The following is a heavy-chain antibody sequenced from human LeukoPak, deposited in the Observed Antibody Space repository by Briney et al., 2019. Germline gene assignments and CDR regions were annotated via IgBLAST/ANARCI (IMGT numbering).Heavy chain of an antibody. Sequence: ASVKVSCKASGYIFTDYYMHWVRQAPGQELGWMGRINPNSGGTNYAQKFQGRVTMTRNTSISTAYMELSSLRSEDTAVYYCARGRFFYCGGDCYSGWGQGTLVTVSS. CDR2: INPNSGGT. J-gene: IGHJ4*02. D-gene: IGHD2-21*02. V-gene: IGHV1/OR15-1*04. CDR3: ARGRFFYCGGDCYSG. CDR1: GYIFTDYY.